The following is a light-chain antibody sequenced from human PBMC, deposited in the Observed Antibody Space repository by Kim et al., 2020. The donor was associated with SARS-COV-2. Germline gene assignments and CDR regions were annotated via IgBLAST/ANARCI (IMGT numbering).Light chain of an antibody. Sequence: ASVGDTVTITCRASQSMQSWLAWYQQKPGQVPRLLIEKAFNLQYGVPARFRGSTSGTDFTLTITALQPDDFATYYCQQYHTHSTFGQGTKVDIK. CDR1: QSMQSW. V-gene: IGKV1-5*03. CDR3: QQYHTHST. J-gene: IGKJ1*01. CDR2: KAF.